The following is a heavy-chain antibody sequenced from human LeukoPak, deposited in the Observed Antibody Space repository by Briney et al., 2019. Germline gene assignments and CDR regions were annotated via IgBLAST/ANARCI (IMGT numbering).Heavy chain of an antibody. V-gene: IGHV1-2*02. CDR2: INPNSGGT. CDR1: GYTFTGYY. J-gene: IGHJ3*01. D-gene: IGHD3-22*01. CDR3: ATPGIRMMGPDAFDV. Sequence: EASVKVSCKASGYTFTGYYMHWVRQAPGQGLEWMGWINPNSGGTNSAQNFQGRVTMTRDTSISTAYMELSRLRSDDTAVYYCATPGIRMMGPDAFDVWGQGTMVTVSS.